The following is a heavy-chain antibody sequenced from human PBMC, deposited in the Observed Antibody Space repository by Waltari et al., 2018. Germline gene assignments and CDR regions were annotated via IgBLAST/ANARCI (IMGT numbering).Heavy chain of an antibody. CDR1: GDSVSSNSAA. D-gene: IGHD6-19*01. V-gene: IGHV6-1*01. CDR3: AGERGSGWAYFDY. CDR2: TYYKCKGDN. J-gene: IGHJ4*02. Sequence: QVQLQQSGPGLVKPSQTLSLTCAISGDSVSSNSAAWNWIRQSPSRGLGWLGRTYYKCKGDNEYAVSGKSRITINPDTSKNQFSLQLNCVAPEDTAVYYCAGERGSGWAYFDYWGQGTLVTVSS.